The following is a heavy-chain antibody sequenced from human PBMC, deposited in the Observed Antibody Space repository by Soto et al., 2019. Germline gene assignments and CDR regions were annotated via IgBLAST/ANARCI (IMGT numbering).Heavy chain of an antibody. D-gene: IGHD3-3*01. J-gene: IGHJ4*02. CDR3: AKAEEGTLLEWLTGLDY. CDR1: GFTFSSYG. Sequence: GGSLRLSCAASGFTFSSYGMHWVRQAPGKGLEWVAVISYDGSNKYYADSVKGRFTISRDNSKNTLYLQMNSLRAEDTAVYYCAKAEEGTLLEWLTGLDYWGQGTLVTVSS. V-gene: IGHV3-30*18. CDR2: ISYDGSNK.